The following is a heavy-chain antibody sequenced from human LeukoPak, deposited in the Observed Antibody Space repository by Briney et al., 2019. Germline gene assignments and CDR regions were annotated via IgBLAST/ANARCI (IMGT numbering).Heavy chain of an antibody. Sequence: SETLSLTCTVSGGSISSYYWSWIRQPPGKGLEWIGYIYYSGSTNYNPSLKSRVTISVDTSKNQFSLKLSSVTAADTAVYYCARGTGAVIPLGYWGQGTLVTVSS. J-gene: IGHJ4*02. V-gene: IGHV4-59*01. CDR3: ARGTGAVIPLGY. D-gene: IGHD4/OR15-4a*01. CDR1: GGSISSYY. CDR2: IYYSGST.